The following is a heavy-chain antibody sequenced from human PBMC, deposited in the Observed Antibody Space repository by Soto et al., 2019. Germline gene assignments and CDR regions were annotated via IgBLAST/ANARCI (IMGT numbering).Heavy chain of an antibody. V-gene: IGHV3-15*07. CDR1: GFTFGDAW. CDR2: VKTKTEGETT. Sequence: EVQLVESGGGWVKPGGSLTLSCVASGFTFGDAWMNWVRQAAGKGLEWVGHVKTKTEGETTDYAAPVKGRFTIWRDDSTNTLYLQMNSLKSGVTGKYFCTTLGPSWGQGTQVTVSS. J-gene: IGHJ5*02. CDR3: TTLGPS.